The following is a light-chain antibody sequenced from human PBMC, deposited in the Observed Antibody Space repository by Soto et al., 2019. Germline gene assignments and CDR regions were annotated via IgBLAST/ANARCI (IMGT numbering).Light chain of an antibody. CDR1: QSISSW. V-gene: IGKV1-5*01. CDR2: DAS. Sequence: DIQMTQSPSTLSASVGDRVTITCRASQSISSWLAWYQQKPGKATKLLSYDASSLESGVPSRVSGSGSGTEVTLTISSLQPDDFATYYCQQYNSYPWTFGQGTKVDI. J-gene: IGKJ1*01. CDR3: QQYNSYPWT.